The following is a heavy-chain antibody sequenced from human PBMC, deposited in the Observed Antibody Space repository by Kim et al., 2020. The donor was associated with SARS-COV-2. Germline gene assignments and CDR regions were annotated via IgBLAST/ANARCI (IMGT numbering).Heavy chain of an antibody. CDR2: IYSGGTT. D-gene: IGHD6-19*01. V-gene: IGHV3-53*01. Sequence: GGSLRLSCAASGFTVRSNYMTWVRQAPGKGLEWVSVIYSGGTTYYADSVKGRFTISRDNSKNTLYLQMNTLRAEDTAVYYCARESSSGWNCFDPWGQGTLLTVSS. J-gene: IGHJ5*02. CDR1: GFTVRSNY. CDR3: ARESSSGWNCFDP.